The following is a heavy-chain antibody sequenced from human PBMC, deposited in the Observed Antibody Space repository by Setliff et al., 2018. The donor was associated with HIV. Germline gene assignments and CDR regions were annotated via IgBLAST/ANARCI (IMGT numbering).Heavy chain of an antibody. CDR3: ASLMYYYGSGSYKVFDY. J-gene: IGHJ4*02. Sequence: PSETLSLTCTVSGGSISSGGYYWSWIRQHPGKGREWIGYIYYSGSTYYNPSLKSRVTISVDTSKNQFSLKLSSVTAADTAVYYCASLMYYYGSGSYKVFDYWGQGTLVTVSS. CDR1: GGSISSGGYY. D-gene: IGHD3-10*01. V-gene: IGHV4-31*03. CDR2: IYYSGST.